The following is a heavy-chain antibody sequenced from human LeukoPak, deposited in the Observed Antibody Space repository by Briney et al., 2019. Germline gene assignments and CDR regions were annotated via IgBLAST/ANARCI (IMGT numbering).Heavy chain of an antibody. CDR3: AKDLTQDDYEMDY. V-gene: IGHV3-23*01. D-gene: IGHD4-17*01. J-gene: IGHJ4*02. Sequence: GGSLRLSCAASGFTFSSYAMSWVRQAPGKGLEWVSAISGSGGSTNYADSVKGRFTISRDNSKNTLYLQMNSPRAEDTAVYYCAKDLTQDDYEMDYWGQGTLVTVSS. CDR2: ISGSGGST. CDR1: GFTFSSYA.